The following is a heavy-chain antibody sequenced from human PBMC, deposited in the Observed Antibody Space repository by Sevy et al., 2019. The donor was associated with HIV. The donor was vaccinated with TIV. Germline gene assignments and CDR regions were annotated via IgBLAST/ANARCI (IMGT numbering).Heavy chain of an antibody. J-gene: IGHJ6*02. CDR3: AREGIVATIIQYYYYYGMDV. D-gene: IGHD5-12*01. CDR1: GGSFSGYY. V-gene: IGHV4-34*01. CDR2: INHSGST. Sequence: SDTLSLTCAVYGGSFSGYYWSWIRQPPGKGLEWIGEINHSGSTNYNPSLKSRVTISVDTSKNQFSLKLSSVTAADTAVYYCAREGIVATIIQYYYYYGMDVWGQGTTVTVSS.